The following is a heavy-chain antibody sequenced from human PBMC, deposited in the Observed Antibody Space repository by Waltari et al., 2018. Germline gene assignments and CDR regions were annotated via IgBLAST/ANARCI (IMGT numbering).Heavy chain of an antibody. CDR1: GGTFSSYT. D-gene: IGHD6-19*01. V-gene: IGHV1-69*02. CDR3: ARTQGIAVAGFAFDY. Sequence: QVQLVQSGAEVKKPGSSVKVSCKASGGTFSSYTISWVRQATGQGLEWMGRSIPILGIANYEQKFQGRVTITADKYTSTAYMELSSLRSEDTAVYYCARTQGIAVAGFAFDYWGQGTLVTVSS. CDR2: SIPILGIA. J-gene: IGHJ4*02.